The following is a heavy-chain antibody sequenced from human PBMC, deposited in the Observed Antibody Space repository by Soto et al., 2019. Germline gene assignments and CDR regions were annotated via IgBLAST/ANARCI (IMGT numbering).Heavy chain of an antibody. Sequence: GGSLRLSCAASGFTFSSYGMHWVRQAPGKGLEWVAVISYDGSNKYYADSVKGRFTISRDNSKNTLYLHMNSLRAEDTAVYYCAKDPAKDYDFWSGYYGWFDSWGQGTLVTVSS. CDR1: GFTFSSYG. V-gene: IGHV3-30*18. CDR3: AKDPAKDYDFWSGYYGWFDS. CDR2: ISYDGSNK. D-gene: IGHD3-3*01. J-gene: IGHJ5*01.